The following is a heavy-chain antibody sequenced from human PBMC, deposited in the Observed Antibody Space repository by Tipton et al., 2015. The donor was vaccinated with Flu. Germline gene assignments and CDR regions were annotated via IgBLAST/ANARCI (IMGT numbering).Heavy chain of an antibody. V-gene: IGHV3-13*01. D-gene: IGHD6-13*01. CDR3: ARGPLPDSNWYNGMDV. CDR2: IDSAGDT. Sequence: SLRLSCAASGFTFSSYDMHWVRQATGEGLQWVSGIDSAGDTYYIDSVKGRFTISRDNAKNSLYLQMNSLRAGDTAVYFCARGPLPDSNWYNGMDVWGQGTTVTVSS. CDR1: GFTFSSYD. J-gene: IGHJ6*02.